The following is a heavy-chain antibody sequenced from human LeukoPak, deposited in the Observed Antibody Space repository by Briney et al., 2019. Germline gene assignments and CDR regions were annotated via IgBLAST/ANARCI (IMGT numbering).Heavy chain of an antibody. CDR2: ISSSGSTI. V-gene: IGHV3-11*01. J-gene: IGHJ4*02. CDR3: ASDYDSSGYYHLD. CDR1: GFTFSDYY. D-gene: IGHD3-22*01. Sequence: GGSLRLSCAASGFTFSDYYMSWIRQAPGKGLEWVSYISSSGSTIYYADSVKGRFTISRDNAKNSLYLQMNSLRAEDTAVYYCASDYDSSGYYHLDWGQGTLVTVSS.